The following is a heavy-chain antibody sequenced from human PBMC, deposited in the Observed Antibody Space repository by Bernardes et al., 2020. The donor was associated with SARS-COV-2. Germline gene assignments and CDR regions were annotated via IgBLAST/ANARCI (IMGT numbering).Heavy chain of an antibody. CDR2: LTGYGGST. J-gene: IGHJ4*02. D-gene: IGHD2-2*01. CDR1: VFTFSSYS. CDR3: ARETVVVPAAKGGFDY. V-gene: IGHV3-23*01. Sequence: GSIRIPSAAAVFTFSSYSINWVRPAPGKGLEWVSGLTGYGGSTYYADSVKGRFTISRDNSKNMLFLQMNSLRAEDTAVYYCARETVVVPAAKGGFDYWGQGTLVTVSS.